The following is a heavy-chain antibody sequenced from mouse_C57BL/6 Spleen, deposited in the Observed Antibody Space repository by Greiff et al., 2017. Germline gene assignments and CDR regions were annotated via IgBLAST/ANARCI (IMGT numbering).Heavy chain of an antibody. CDR1: GYTFTSYW. Sequence: QVQLQQPGAELVMPGASVKLSCKASGYTFTSYWMHWVKQRPGQGLEWIGEIDPSDSYTNYNQKFKGKSTLTVDKSSSTAYMQLSSLTSEDSAVYYCARWDDGNFSMDYWGQGTSVTVSS. CDR3: ARWDDGNFSMDY. CDR2: IDPSDSYT. D-gene: IGHD2-3*01. V-gene: IGHV1-69*01. J-gene: IGHJ4*01.